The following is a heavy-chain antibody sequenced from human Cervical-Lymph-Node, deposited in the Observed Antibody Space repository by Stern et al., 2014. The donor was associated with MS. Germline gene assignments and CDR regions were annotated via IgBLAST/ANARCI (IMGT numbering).Heavy chain of an antibody. CDR1: GFTFNDHA. D-gene: IGHD5-12*01. J-gene: IGHJ4*02. CDR2: ISWDSGSI. Sequence: EVQLVESGGGLVQPGRSLTLSCAASGFTFNDHAMHWVRQVPGRGLEWVSGISWDSGSIVYADSVQGRFTISRDNGKNSLDLRMSRLRAEDTAVYYCTRDKYSGYDLGGYFDVWGQGILVTVSS. V-gene: IGHV3-9*01. CDR3: TRDKYSGYDLGGYFDV.